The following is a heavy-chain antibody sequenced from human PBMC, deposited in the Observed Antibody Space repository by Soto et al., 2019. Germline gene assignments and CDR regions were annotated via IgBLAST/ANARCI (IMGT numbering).Heavy chain of an antibody. V-gene: IGHV3-23*01. J-gene: IGHJ6*02. Sequence: LRLSCSASGFTFSSYAMSWVRQAPGKGLEWVSAISGSGGSTYYADSVKGRFTISRDNSKNTLYLQMSSLRAEDTAVYYCAKAHGSGRGYYYGMDVWGQGTTVTVSS. D-gene: IGHD3-10*01. CDR3: AKAHGSGRGYYYGMDV. CDR2: ISGSGGST. CDR1: GFTFSSYA.